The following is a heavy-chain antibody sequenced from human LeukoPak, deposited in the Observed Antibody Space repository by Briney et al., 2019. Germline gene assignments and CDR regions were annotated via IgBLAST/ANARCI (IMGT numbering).Heavy chain of an antibody. CDR1: GFTFDRFT. J-gene: IGHJ4*02. CDR3: AKELDCPSDCLFFHS. CDR2: INRRGHT. Sequence: LAGGSLRLSCAASGFTFDRFTIHWVRQTPGKGLEWVSLINRRGHTFYADSVKGRFSISRDNSRNSVFLQMNSLRPEDSALYYCAKELDCPSDCLFFHSWGQGTLVTVSS. V-gene: IGHV3-43*01. D-gene: IGHD2-21*02.